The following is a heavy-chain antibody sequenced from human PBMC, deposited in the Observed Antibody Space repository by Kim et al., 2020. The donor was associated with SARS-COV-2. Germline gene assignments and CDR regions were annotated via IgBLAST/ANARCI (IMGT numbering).Heavy chain of an antibody. CDR1: GFAFDDYA. Sequence: GGSLRLSCAASGFAFDDYAMHWVRQVPGKGLEWVSGINWNSGNIGYADSVKGRFTISRDNAKNSLYLQMNSLRDEDTALYYCAKGGNSGYYTRDYFDYWGQGALVTVSS. CDR2: INWNSGNI. D-gene: IGHD3-22*01. V-gene: IGHV3-9*01. CDR3: AKGGNSGYYTRDYFDY. J-gene: IGHJ4*02.